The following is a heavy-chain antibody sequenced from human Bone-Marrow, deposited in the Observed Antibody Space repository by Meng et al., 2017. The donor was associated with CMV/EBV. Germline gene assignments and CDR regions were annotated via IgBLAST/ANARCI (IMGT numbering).Heavy chain of an antibody. CDR1: GFTFSSYA. J-gene: IGHJ4*02. Sequence: GESLKISCAASGFTFSSYAMHWVRQAPGKGLEYVSAISSNGGSTYYADSVKGRFTISRDNSKNTLFLQMNSLRAEDTAVYYCAKEARYSSSWYGALYDQWGQGTLVTVSS. D-gene: IGHD6-13*01. V-gene: IGHV3-64*04. CDR2: ISSNGGST. CDR3: AKEARYSSSWYGALYDQ.